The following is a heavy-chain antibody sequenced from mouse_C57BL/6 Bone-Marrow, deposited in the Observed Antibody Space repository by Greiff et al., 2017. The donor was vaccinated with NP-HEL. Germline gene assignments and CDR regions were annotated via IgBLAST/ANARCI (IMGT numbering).Heavy chain of an antibody. V-gene: IGHV7-1*01. CDR3: ARDAYLYGSSHWYFDV. J-gene: IGHJ1*03. CDR1: GFTFSDFY. Sequence: EVQGVESGGGLVQSGRSLRLSCATSGFTFSDFYMEWVRQAPGKGLEWIAASRNKANDYTTEYSASVKGRFIVSRDTSQSILYLQMNALRAEDTAIYYCARDAYLYGSSHWYFDVWGTGTTVTVSS. D-gene: IGHD1-1*01. CDR2: SRNKANDYTT.